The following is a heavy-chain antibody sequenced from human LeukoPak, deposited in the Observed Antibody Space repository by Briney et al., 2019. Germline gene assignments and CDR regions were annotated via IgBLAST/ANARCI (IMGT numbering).Heavy chain of an antibody. D-gene: IGHD6-19*01. Sequence: ASVKVSCKASGYTFTSYYMHWVRQAPGQGLEWMGIINPSGGSTSYAQKFQGRFTISRDNAKNSLYLQMNSLRAEDTAVYYCAREAGPYYFDYWGQGTLVTVSS. CDR1: GYTFTSYY. V-gene: IGHV1-46*01. CDR2: INPSGGST. CDR3: AREAGPYYFDY. J-gene: IGHJ4*02.